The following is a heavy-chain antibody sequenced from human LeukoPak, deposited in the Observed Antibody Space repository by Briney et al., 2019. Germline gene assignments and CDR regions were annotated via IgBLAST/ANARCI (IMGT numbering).Heavy chain of an antibody. CDR1: GYTFTRCA. CDR3: AREHGYYDTSGYYRVVEFFQH. D-gene: IGHD3-22*01. V-gene: IGHV1-69*04. J-gene: IGHJ1*01. CDR2: IIPILDVA. Sequence: SVKVSCKASGYTFTRCAISWVRQAPGQGLEWVGRIIPILDVAKYAQKFQGRVTITADRSTSTAYMELSSLRSEDTAVYYCAREHGYYDTSGYYRVVEFFQHWGQGTLVAVSS.